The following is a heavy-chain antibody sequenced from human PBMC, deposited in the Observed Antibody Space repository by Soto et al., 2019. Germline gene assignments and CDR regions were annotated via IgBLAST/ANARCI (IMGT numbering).Heavy chain of an antibody. J-gene: IGHJ4*02. V-gene: IGHV4-59*01. CDR3: ARGRGMGTIFDQ. Sequence: PSETLSLTCNISGGSISSYYWNWIRQPPGKGLEWIGYIYYTETTNYNPSLKSRVTISADTSKKQFSLKLSSVTAADTAVYYCARGRGMGTIFDQWGQGTQVPVS. D-gene: IGHD3-10*01. CDR1: GGSISSYY. CDR2: IYYTETT.